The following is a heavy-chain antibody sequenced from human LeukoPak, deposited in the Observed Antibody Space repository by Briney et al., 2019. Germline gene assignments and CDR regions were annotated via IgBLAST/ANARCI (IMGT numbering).Heavy chain of an antibody. Sequence: GGSLRLSCAASGFTFSSYAMSWVRQAPGKGLEWVSAISGSGGSTYYADSVKGRFTISRDNSKNTLFLQMNSLRAEDTAVYYCAKPPFSDSSGFANWGHGTLVTVSS. V-gene: IGHV3-23*01. D-gene: IGHD3-22*01. CDR3: AKPPFSDSSGFAN. CDR2: ISGSGGST. J-gene: IGHJ4*01. CDR1: GFTFSSYA.